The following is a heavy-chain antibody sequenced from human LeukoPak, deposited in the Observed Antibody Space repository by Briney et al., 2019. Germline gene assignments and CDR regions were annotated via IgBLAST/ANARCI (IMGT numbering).Heavy chain of an antibody. CDR3: ARDVGCSSTSCYRAPNTQIDY. Sequence: GGSLRLSCAASGFTFSSYGMHWVRQAPGKGLEWVAVIWYDGSNKYYVDSVKGRFTISRDNSKNTLYLQMNSLRAEDTAVYYCARDVGCSSTSCYRAPNTQIDYWGQGTLVTVSS. D-gene: IGHD2-2*01. V-gene: IGHV3-33*01. CDR2: IWYDGSNK. J-gene: IGHJ4*02. CDR1: GFTFSSYG.